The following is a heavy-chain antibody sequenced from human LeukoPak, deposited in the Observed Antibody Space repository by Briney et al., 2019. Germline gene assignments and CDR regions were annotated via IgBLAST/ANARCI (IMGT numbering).Heavy chain of an antibody. D-gene: IGHD3-10*01. J-gene: IGHJ4*02. CDR2: ISSSSSYI. Sequence: GPLRHSSAASGFTSISSSLNTVRPTPEKRLQLLSSISSSSSYIYYADPVIGTFTISRDNAKNSLYLQMNSLRAEDTAVYYCASHDNYPGSGSYVIWGQGTLVTVSS. CDR1: GFTSISSS. CDR3: ASHDNYPGSGSYVI. V-gene: IGHV3-21*01.